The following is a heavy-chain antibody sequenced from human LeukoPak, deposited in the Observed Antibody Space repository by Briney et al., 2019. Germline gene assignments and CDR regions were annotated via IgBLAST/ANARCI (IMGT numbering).Heavy chain of an antibody. J-gene: IGHJ4*02. D-gene: IGHD5-24*01. CDR2: INPNSGGT. CDR3: ARARDGYNSNFDY. Sequence: ASVKVSCKASGYTFTGYYMHWVRQAPGQGLEWMGWINPNSGGTNYAQKFQGRVTMTRDTSISTAYMELSRLSSVTAADTAVYYCARARDGYNSNFDYWGQGTLVTVSS. V-gene: IGHV1-2*02. CDR1: GYTFTGYY.